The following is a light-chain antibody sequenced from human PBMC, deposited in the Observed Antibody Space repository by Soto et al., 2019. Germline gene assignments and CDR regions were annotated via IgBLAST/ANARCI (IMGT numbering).Light chain of an antibody. CDR3: SSYTTSSTRV. Sequence: QSALTQPASVSGSPGQSITISCTGTSSDVGGYNYVSWYQQHPGKAPKLMIYEVSNRPSGVSNRFAGSKSGNTASLTISRLQAEDEADYDCSSYTTSSTRVFGGGTQVTVL. V-gene: IGLV2-14*01. J-gene: IGLJ3*02. CDR2: EVS. CDR1: SSDVGGYNY.